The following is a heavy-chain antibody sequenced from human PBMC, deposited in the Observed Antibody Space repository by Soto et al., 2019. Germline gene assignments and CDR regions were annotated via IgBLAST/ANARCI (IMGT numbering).Heavy chain of an antibody. CDR3: AKSPLVVVPPDYYYMDV. D-gene: IGHD2-2*01. V-gene: IGHV3-23*01. CDR2: ISGSGGST. Sequence: GGSLRLSCAASGFTFSSYAMSWVRQAPGKGLEWVSAISGSGGSTYYADSVKGRFTISRDNSKNTLYLQMNSLRAEDTAVYYCAKSPLVVVPPDYYYMDVWGKGTTVTVSS. J-gene: IGHJ6*03. CDR1: GFTFSSYA.